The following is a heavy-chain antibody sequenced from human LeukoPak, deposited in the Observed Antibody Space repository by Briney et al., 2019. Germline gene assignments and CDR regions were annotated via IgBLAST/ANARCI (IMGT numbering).Heavy chain of an antibody. J-gene: IGHJ3*02. D-gene: IGHD3-22*01. Sequence: ASVKVSCKASGYTFTGYYMHWVRQAPGQGHEWMGWINPNSGGTNYAQKFQGRVTMTRDTSISTAYMELSRLRSDDTAVYYCAGTYYYDSSAYWLAFDIWGQGTMVTVSS. CDR2: INPNSGGT. CDR1: GYTFTGYY. V-gene: IGHV1-2*02. CDR3: AGTYYYDSSAYWLAFDI.